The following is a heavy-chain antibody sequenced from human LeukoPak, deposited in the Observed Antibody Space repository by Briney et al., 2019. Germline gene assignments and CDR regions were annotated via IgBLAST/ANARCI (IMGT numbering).Heavy chain of an antibody. CDR3: ARVGDHYHWYLDL. CDR2: LYSGGTT. J-gene: IGHJ2*01. CDR1: GFTVSTNY. V-gene: IGHV3-53*01. D-gene: IGHD3-10*01. Sequence: GGSLRLSCEGSGFTVSTNYMNWVRQAPGKGLEWVSILYSGGTTHYADSVKGRFTVSRDSSKNTLFLHMNSLRAEDTAVYYCARVGDHYHWYLDLWGRGTLVTASS.